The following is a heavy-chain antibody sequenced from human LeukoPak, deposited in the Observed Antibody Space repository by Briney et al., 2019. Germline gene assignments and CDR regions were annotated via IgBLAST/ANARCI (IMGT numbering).Heavy chain of an antibody. CDR3: ARGDSSGYYTPFGY. CDR1: GYSFTTYW. J-gene: IGHJ4*02. Sequence: GESLKISCKGSGYSFTTYWIGWVRQMPGKGLEWMGIIYPGDSDTVNSPSFQGPVTISADKSISTAYLQWTNLKASDTAMYYCARGDSSGYYTPFGYWGQGTLVTVSS. V-gene: IGHV5-51*01. D-gene: IGHD3-22*01. CDR2: IYPGDSDT.